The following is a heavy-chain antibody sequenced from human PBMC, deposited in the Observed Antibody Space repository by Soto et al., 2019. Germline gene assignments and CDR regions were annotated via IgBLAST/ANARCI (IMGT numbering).Heavy chain of an antibody. Sequence: PSGTLSLTCTVSGGSISSYYWSWIRQPPGKGLEWIGYIYYSGSTNYNPSLKSRVTISVDTSKNQFSLKLSSVTAADTAVCYCARPLIEAAGTSRWFDPWGQETLVTVSS. J-gene: IGHJ5*02. CDR2: IYYSGST. D-gene: IGHD6-13*01. CDR1: GGSISSYY. V-gene: IGHV4-59*08. CDR3: ARPLIEAAGTSRWFDP.